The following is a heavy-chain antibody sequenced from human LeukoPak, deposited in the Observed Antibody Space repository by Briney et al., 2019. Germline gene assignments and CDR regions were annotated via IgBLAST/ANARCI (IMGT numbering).Heavy chain of an antibody. V-gene: IGHV4-39*01. CDR1: GGSISSSSYY. Sequence: SEPLSLTCTVSGGSISSSSYYWGWIRQPPGKGLEWIGSIYYSGSTYYNPSLKSRVTISVDTSKNQFSLNLSSVTAADTAVYYCARQDYDILTGYPNWFDPWGQGTLVTVSS. D-gene: IGHD3-9*01. J-gene: IGHJ5*02. CDR2: IYYSGST. CDR3: ARQDYDILTGYPNWFDP.